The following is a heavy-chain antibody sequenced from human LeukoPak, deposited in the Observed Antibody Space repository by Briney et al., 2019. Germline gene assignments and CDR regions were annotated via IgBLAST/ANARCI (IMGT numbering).Heavy chain of an antibody. J-gene: IGHJ4*02. CDR1: GGSISSYY. Sequence: PSETLSLTCTLSGGSISSYYWSWIRQPPGKGLEWIGYIYYSGSTNYNPSLKSRVTISVDTSKNQFSLKLSSVSAADTAVYYCARMGGSYYFDYWGQGTLVTVSS. CDR2: IYYSGST. D-gene: IGHD1-26*01. CDR3: ARMGGSYYFDY. V-gene: IGHV4-59*08.